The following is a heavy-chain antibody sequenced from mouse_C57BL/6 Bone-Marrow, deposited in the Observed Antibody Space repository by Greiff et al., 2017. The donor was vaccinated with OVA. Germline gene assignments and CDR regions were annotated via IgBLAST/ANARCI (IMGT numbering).Heavy chain of an antibody. CDR3: TRDYGSSYGY. Sequence: EVKVEESGGGLVQPGGSMKLSCAASGFTFSDAWMDWVRQSPEKGLEWVAEIRNKATNHATYYAESGKGRFTISRDDSKSRVYLQMNSLRAEDTCIYYGTRDYGSSYGYWGQGTTLTVSS. D-gene: IGHD1-1*01. J-gene: IGHJ2*01. V-gene: IGHV6-6*01. CDR1: GFTFSDAW. CDR2: IRNKATNHAT.